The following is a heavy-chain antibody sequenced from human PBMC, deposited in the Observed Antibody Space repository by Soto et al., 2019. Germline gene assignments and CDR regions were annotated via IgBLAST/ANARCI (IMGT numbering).Heavy chain of an antibody. Sequence: PGGSLRLSCAASGFTFSSYAMSWVRQAPGKGLEWVSAISGSGGSTYYADSVKGRFTISRDNSKNTLYLQMNSLRAEDTAVYYCAKDKGGSGSGSYYNPLDWHYYGMDVWGQGTTVTVSS. D-gene: IGHD3-10*01. CDR3: AKDKGGSGSGSYYNPLDWHYYGMDV. J-gene: IGHJ6*02. CDR1: GFTFSSYA. CDR2: ISGSGGST. V-gene: IGHV3-23*01.